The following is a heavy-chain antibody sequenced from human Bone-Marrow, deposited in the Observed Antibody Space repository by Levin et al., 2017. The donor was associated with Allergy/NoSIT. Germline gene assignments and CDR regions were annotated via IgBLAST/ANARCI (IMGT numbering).Heavy chain of an antibody. J-gene: IGHJ3*01. D-gene: IGHD2-15*01. V-gene: IGHV3-23*01. CDR3: VPRGDIFDE. Sequence: GESLKISCAASGFTFANYAFSWVRQAPGKGLEWVSAITGSGGSTHYADSVKGRFSISRDNSKNTLYLQMNSLRADDTAVYHCVPRGDIFDEWGQGTMVTVSS. CDR1: GFTFANYA. CDR2: ITGSGGST.